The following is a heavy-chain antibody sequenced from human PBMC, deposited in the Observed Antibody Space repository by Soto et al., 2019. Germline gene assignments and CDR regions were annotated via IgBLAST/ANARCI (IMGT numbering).Heavy chain of an antibody. V-gene: IGHV4-31*01. CDR2: IYYSGST. J-gene: IGHJ5*02. CDR1: GGSISSGGYY. CDR3: ARSVFP. Sequence: QVQLQESGPGLVKPSQTLSLTCTVSGGSISSGGYYWNWIRQHPGKGLEWIGYIYYSGSTYYNPSLKSPVSMSVDTSKSQFSLKLSSATAAATAVYYCARSVFPWGQGTLVTVSS.